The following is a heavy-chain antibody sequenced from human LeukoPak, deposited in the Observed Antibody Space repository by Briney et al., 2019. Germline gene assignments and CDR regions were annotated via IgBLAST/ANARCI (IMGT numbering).Heavy chain of an antibody. Sequence: GGSLRLSCAASGFTFSDSYMSWIRQAPGKGLEGVSYISSSSSYTNYADSVKGRFTVSRDNAKNSLYLQMNSLRAEDTAVYYCARDRRYYGSGIQTTYNWFDPWGQGTLVTVSS. CDR2: ISSSSSYT. V-gene: IGHV3-11*05. CDR1: GFTFSDSY. D-gene: IGHD3-10*01. CDR3: ARDRRYYGSGIQTTYNWFDP. J-gene: IGHJ5*02.